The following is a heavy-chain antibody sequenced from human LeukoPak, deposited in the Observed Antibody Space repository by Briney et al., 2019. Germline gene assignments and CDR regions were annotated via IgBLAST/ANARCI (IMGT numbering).Heavy chain of an antibody. D-gene: IGHD3-22*01. V-gene: IGHV1-2*02. CDR2: INPNGGGT. Sequence: GASVKVSCKASGYTFTGYYIHWVRQAPGQGLEWMGWINPNGGGTNYAQNFQGSVTMTRDTSITTAYLELSRLRSDDTAVYYCARSGSYYDISAVIDYWGQGTLVTVSS. CDR1: GYTFTGYY. CDR3: ARSGSYYDISAVIDY. J-gene: IGHJ4*02.